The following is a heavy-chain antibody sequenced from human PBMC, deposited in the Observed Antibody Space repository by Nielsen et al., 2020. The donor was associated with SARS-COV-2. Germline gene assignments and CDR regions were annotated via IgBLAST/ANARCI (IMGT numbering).Heavy chain of an antibody. Sequence: PGKGLEWIGYISYSGSTNYNPSLKSRVTISVDTSKNQFSLKLSSLTAADTAVYYCARDSDIVLMVYVPAGLFDYWGQGTLVTVSS. D-gene: IGHD2-8*01. V-gene: IGHV4-59*13. CDR3: ARDSDIVLMVYVPAGLFDY. CDR2: ISYSGST. J-gene: IGHJ4*02.